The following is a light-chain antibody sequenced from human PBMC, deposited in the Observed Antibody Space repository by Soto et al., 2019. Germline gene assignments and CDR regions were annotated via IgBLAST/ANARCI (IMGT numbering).Light chain of an antibody. CDR1: SSDVGGYNY. J-gene: IGLJ2*01. CDR3: SSYTSSSTLL. V-gene: IGLV2-14*01. Sequence: QSALTQPASVSGSPGQSITISCTGTSSDVGGYNYVSWYQQHPGKAPKLMIYDVSNRPSGVSNRFSGSKSGNTDSLTISGLQAEDEADYYCSSYTSSSTLLFGGGTQLTVL. CDR2: DVS.